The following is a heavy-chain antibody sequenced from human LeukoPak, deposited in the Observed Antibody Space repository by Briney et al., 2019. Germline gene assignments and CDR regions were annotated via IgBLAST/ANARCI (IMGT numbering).Heavy chain of an antibody. D-gene: IGHD1-7*01. CDR3: ARDGNWDYGDYYYYMDV. CDR1: GFTFDDYG. Sequence: GGSLRLSCAASGFTFDDYGMSWVRQAPGKGLEWVSGINWNGGSTGYADSVKGRFNISRDNAKNSLYLQMNSLRAEDTALYYCARDGNWDYGDYYYYMDVWGKGTTVTVSS. V-gene: IGHV3-20*04. CDR2: INWNGGST. J-gene: IGHJ6*03.